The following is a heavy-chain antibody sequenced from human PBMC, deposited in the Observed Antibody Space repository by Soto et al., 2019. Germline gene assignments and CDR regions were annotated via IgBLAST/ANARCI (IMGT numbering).Heavy chain of an antibody. D-gene: IGHD4-4*01. CDR2: IYSGGST. J-gene: IGHJ6*02. V-gene: IGHV3-53*01. CDR3: ARPFDYSEGYYYGMDV. Sequence: GGSLRLSCAASGFTVSSNYMSWVRQAPGKGLEWVSVIYSGGSTYYADSVKGRFTISRDNSKNTLYLQMNSLRAEDTAVYYCARPFDYSEGYYYGMDVWGQGTTVTVSS. CDR1: GFTVSSNY.